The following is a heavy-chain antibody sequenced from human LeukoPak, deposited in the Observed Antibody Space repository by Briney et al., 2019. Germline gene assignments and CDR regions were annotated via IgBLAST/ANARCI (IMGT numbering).Heavy chain of an antibody. V-gene: IGHV1-2*02. J-gene: IGHJ3*02. CDR2: INPNSGGT. CDR3: ARVWVVERPRDAFDI. CDR1: GYTFTGYY. Sequence: ASVKVSRKASGYTFTGYYMHWVRQAPGQGLEWMGWINPNSGGTNYAQKFQGRVTMTRDTSISTAYMELSRLRSDDTAVYYCARVWVVERPRDAFDIWGQGTMVTVSS. D-gene: IGHD1-1*01.